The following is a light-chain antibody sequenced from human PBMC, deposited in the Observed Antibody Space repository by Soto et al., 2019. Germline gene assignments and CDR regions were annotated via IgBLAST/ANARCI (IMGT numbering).Light chain of an antibody. CDR2: GAS. Sequence: ERVMTQSPATLSVSPGERATLSCRASQSVGGDLAWYQQKPGQAPRLLIYGASSRAPGIPDRFSGSGSGTEFTFTISSLQSEDSAVYYCQQYENWPQLTFGGGTKVEIK. J-gene: IGKJ4*01. CDR3: QQYENWPQLT. V-gene: IGKV3-15*01. CDR1: QSVGGD.